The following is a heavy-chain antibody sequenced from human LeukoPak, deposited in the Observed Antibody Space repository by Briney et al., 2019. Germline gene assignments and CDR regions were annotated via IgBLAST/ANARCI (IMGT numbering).Heavy chain of an antibody. D-gene: IGHD3-22*01. CDR1: GFTFSSYA. J-gene: IGHJ1*01. CDR3: ATDGIYHDSSTYFYAPPEYFPH. V-gene: IGHV3-23*01. Sequence: PGGSLRLSCAASGFTFSSYAMSWVRQAPGKGLEWVSAISGSGGSTYYADSVKGRFTISRDNSKNTVYLQMNSLRAEDTAGYYCATDGIYHDSSTYFYAPPEYFPHWGQGTLVTVSS. CDR2: ISGSGGST.